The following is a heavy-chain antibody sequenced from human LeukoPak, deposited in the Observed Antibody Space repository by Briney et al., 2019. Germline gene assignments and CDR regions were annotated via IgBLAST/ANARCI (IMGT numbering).Heavy chain of an antibody. CDR2: IIPMFDTT. D-gene: IGHD3-10*01. Sequence: SVKVSCKASGGTFSNYAISWVRQAPGQGLEWMGGIIPMFDTTIYAQKFQGRVTITADESTSTAYMELSSLRSEDTAVYYCAREELLWFGEYPTLYFDYWGQGTLVTVSS. CDR1: GGTFSNYA. J-gene: IGHJ4*02. V-gene: IGHV1-69*01. CDR3: AREELLWFGEYPTLYFDY.